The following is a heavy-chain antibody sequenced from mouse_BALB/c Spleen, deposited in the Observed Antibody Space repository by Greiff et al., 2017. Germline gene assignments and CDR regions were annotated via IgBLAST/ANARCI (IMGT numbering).Heavy chain of an antibody. D-gene: IGHD2-14*01. CDR2: IYPGNSDT. V-gene: IGHV1-5*01. CDR3: TRGGYYRYEEYYAMDY. J-gene: IGHJ4*01. CDR1: GYSFTSYW. Sequence: VQLKESGTVLARPGASVKMSCKASGYSFTSYWMHWVKQRPGQGLEWIGAIYPGNSDTSYNQKFKGKAKLTAVTSASTAYMELSSLTNEDSAVYYCTRGGYYRYEEYYAMDYWGQGTSVTVSS.